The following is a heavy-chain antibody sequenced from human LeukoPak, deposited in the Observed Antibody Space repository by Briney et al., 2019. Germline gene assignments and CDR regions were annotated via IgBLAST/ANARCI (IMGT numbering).Heavy chain of an antibody. Sequence: PSETLSLTCTVSGASISSYYWSWIRQPAAKGLEWIGRVYASGNTNYNPSLTSRVTMSVDTSKNQFSLNLTSVTAADTAVYYCAREAAELGRSFDYWGQGALVTVSP. V-gene: IGHV4-4*07. CDR1: GASISSYY. CDR3: AREAAELGRSFDY. D-gene: IGHD2-15*01. J-gene: IGHJ4*02. CDR2: VYASGNT.